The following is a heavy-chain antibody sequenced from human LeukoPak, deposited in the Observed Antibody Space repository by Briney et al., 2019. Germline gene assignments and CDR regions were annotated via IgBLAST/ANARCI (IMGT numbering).Heavy chain of an antibody. J-gene: IGHJ4*02. Sequence: GASVKVSCKASGYTFTSYGISWVRQAPGQGLEWMGWVSAYNGNTNYAQKLQGRVTMTTDTSTSTAYMELRSLRSDDTAVYYCARDSSGYSYGTLYFDYWGQGTLVTVSS. CDR2: VSAYNGNT. V-gene: IGHV1-18*01. CDR1: GYTFTSYG. CDR3: ARDSSGYSYGTLYFDY. D-gene: IGHD5-18*01.